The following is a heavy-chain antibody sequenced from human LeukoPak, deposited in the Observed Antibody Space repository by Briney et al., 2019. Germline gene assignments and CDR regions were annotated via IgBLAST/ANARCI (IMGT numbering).Heavy chain of an antibody. Sequence: ASVKVSCKASGYTFTSYGISWVRQAPGQGLEWMGWMNPNIGSTGSAQKFQGRVTFTRNTSINTAYMELSGLRSEDAAVYYCAKGRCVGSTNCYYFEYWGQGTLVSVS. CDR3: AKGRCVGSTNCYYFEY. CDR2: MNPNIGST. V-gene: IGHV1-8*03. CDR1: GYTFTSYG. J-gene: IGHJ4*02. D-gene: IGHD2-2*01.